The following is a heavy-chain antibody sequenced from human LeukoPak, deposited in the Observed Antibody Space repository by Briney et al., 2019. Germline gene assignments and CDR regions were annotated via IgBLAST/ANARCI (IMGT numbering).Heavy chain of an antibody. Sequence: GGSLRLSCAASGFTFDNYAMTWVRQAPGRGLEWISTISGSDYTTYYADSVKGRFTISRDNSKNTLYLQMNSLRAEDTAVYYCARGVDGYSSWGQGTLVTVSS. D-gene: IGHD3-22*01. J-gene: IGHJ5*02. CDR1: GFTFDNYA. CDR3: ARGVDGYSS. CDR2: ISGSDYTT. V-gene: IGHV3-23*01.